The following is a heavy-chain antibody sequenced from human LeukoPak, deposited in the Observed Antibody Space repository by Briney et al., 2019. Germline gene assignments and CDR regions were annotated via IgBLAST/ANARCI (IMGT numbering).Heavy chain of an antibody. CDR3: AKGQYGSGSYYTGGFDY. V-gene: IGHV3-23*01. J-gene: IGHJ4*02. CDR1: GFTFSSYA. D-gene: IGHD3-10*01. CDR2: ISGSGGST. Sequence: LGGSLRLSCAASGFTFSSYAMSWVRQAPGKGLEWVSAISGSGGSTYYADSVKGRFTISRDNSKNTLYLQMNSLRAEDTAVYYCAKGQYGSGSYYTGGFDYWGQGTLVTVSS.